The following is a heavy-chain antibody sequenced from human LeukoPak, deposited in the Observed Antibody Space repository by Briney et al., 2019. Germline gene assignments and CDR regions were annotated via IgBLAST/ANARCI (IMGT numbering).Heavy chain of an antibody. J-gene: IGHJ5*02. CDR1: GYTFADYY. Sequence: ASVKVSCKASGYTFADYYIHWVRQAPGQGLEWMGWIYPKSGGTNSAQKFQGRVTMTRDTSISTAYMELSRLKFDDTAVYYCARVSTSGYRDWLDPWGQGTLVIVSS. CDR3: ARVSTSGYRDWLDP. D-gene: IGHD3-9*01. V-gene: IGHV1-2*02. CDR2: IYPKSGGT.